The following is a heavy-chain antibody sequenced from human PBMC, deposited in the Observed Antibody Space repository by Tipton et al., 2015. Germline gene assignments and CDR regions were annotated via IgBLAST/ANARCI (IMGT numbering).Heavy chain of an antibody. Sequence: LRLSCTVSSGSVSSGSYYWSWIRQPPGKGLEWIGYISFSDTTHYNPSLKSRITISLNTSKNQFSLKMSSVTAADTAVYFCARDLEHGMDVWGQGTTVTVS. CDR2: ISFSDTT. J-gene: IGHJ6*02. CDR3: ARDLEHGMDV. CDR1: SGSVSSGSYY. V-gene: IGHV4-61*01.